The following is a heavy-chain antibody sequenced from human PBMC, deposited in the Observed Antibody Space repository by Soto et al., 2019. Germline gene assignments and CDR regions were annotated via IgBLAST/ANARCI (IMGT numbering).Heavy chain of an antibody. J-gene: IGHJ6*02. CDR1: GFTFSSYE. CDR2: ISSSGSTI. Sequence: GGSLRVSCAASGFTFSSYEMNWVRQAPGKGLEWVSYISSSGSTIYYADSVKGRFTISRDNAKNSLYLQMNSLRAEDTAVYYCARETEVIINYYYYGMDVWGQGTTVPVSS. V-gene: IGHV3-48*03. CDR3: ARETEVIINYYYYGMDV. D-gene: IGHD3-9*01.